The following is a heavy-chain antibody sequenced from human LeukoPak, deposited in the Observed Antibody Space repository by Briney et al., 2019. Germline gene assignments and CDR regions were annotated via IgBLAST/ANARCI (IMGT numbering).Heavy chain of an antibody. Sequence: GGSLRLSCAASGFTVSNSYMAWVRQAPGEGLEWVANIKQDGSEKRYADSVRGRFTVSRDNAHTSLYLQMSSLRAEDTALYFCARASDPWLQLTWGQGTLVTVSS. CDR1: GFTVSNSY. CDR2: IKQDGSEK. CDR3: ARASDPWLQLT. J-gene: IGHJ5*02. D-gene: IGHD5-24*01. V-gene: IGHV3-7*05.